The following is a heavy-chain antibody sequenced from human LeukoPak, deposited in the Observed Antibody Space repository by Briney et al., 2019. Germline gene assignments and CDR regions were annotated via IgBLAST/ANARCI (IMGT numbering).Heavy chain of an antibody. V-gene: IGHV4-34*01. CDR1: GGSFSDYY. CDR3: AXXXXXXXXXRGYSYYFDY. D-gene: IGHD3-22*01. J-gene: IGHJ4*02. Sequence: PSETLSLTCAVYGGSFSDYYWSWIRQPPGRGLEWIGEINHSGSTNYNPSLKSRVTISVDTSKNQFSLKLSSVTAADTAVYYCAXXXXXXXXXRGYSYYFDYWGQGTLVTVSS. CDR2: INHSGST.